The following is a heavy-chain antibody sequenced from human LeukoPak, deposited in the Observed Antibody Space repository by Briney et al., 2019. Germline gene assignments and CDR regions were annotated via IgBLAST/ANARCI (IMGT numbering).Heavy chain of an antibody. D-gene: IGHD3-10*01. Sequence: GGSLRLSCAASGFTFSSYEMNWVRQAPGKGLEWVSYISSSGSTIYYADSVKGRFTISRDDSKNTLYLQMNSLRAEDTAVYYCAREGTSYSFDYWGQGTLVTVSS. CDR3: AREGTSYSFDY. V-gene: IGHV3-48*03. J-gene: IGHJ4*02. CDR1: GFTFSSYE. CDR2: ISSSGSTI.